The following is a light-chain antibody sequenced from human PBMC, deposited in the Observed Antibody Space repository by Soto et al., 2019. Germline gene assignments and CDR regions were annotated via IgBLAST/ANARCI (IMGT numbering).Light chain of an antibody. Sequence: VMTQSPATVSVSPGESATLSCRASQSISSSKLAWYQQNPGQAPRLLLYGVSNRATGIPARFSGSGSGTEFTLTISSLQSEDFAVYYCQQYDYWPRTFGQGTKVEIK. J-gene: IGKJ1*01. CDR3: QQYDYWPRT. CDR2: GVS. V-gene: IGKV3-15*01. CDR1: QSISSS.